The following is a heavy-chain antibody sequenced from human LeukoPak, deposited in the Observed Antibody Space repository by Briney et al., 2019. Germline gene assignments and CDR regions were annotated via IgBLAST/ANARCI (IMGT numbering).Heavy chain of an antibody. V-gene: IGHV4-34*01. CDR2: INHSGST. J-gene: IGHJ4*02. D-gene: IGHD3-10*01. CDR1: GGSFSGYY. CDR3: AMVRGATFDY. Sequence: SETLSLTCAVYGGSFSGYYWSWIRHPPGKGLEWIGEINHSGSTNYNPSLKSRVTISVDTSKNQFSLKLSSVTAADTAVYYCAMVRGATFDYWGQGTLVTVSS.